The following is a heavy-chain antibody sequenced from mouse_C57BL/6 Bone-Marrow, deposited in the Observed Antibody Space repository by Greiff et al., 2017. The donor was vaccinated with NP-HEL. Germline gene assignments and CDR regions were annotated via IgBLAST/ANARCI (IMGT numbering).Heavy chain of an antibody. J-gene: IGHJ1*03. D-gene: IGHD1-1*01. CDR2: ISNGGGST. Sequence: EVKLQESGGGLVQPGGSLKLSCAASGFTFSDYYMYWVRQTPEKRLEWVAYISNGGGSTYYPDTVKGRFTISRDNAKNTLYLQMSRLKSEDTAMYYCARHGVVAPYWYFDVWGTGTTVTVSS. V-gene: IGHV5-12*01. CDR1: GFTFSDYY. CDR3: ARHGVVAPYWYFDV.